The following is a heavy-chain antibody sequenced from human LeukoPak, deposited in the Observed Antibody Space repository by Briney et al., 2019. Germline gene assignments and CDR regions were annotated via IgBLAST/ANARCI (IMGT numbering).Heavy chain of an antibody. Sequence: SETLSLTCTVSGGSISSYFCTWIRQPAGKGLEWIGRIHTSGSTNYNPSLKSRVTMSVDTSKNQFSLKLSSVTAADPAVYYCARDPEGQGNYFDYWGQGALVTVSS. V-gene: IGHV4-4*07. D-gene: IGHD1-14*01. CDR2: IHTSGST. J-gene: IGHJ4*02. CDR3: ARDPEGQGNYFDY. CDR1: GGSISSYF.